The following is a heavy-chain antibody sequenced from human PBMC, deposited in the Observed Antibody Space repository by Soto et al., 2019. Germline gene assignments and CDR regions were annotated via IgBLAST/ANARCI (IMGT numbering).Heavy chain of an antibody. CDR1: GFTFSSYA. Sequence: QVQLVESGGGVVQPGRSLRLSCAASGFTFSSYAMHWVRQAPGKGLEWVAVISYDGSNKYYADSVKGRFTISRDNSKKHVYLQMNSPRAEDTAVYYCARDKGQWQQDLVDYWGQGTLVTVSS. J-gene: IGHJ4*02. CDR2: ISYDGSNK. V-gene: IGHV3-30-3*01. D-gene: IGHD6-19*01. CDR3: ARDKGQWQQDLVDY.